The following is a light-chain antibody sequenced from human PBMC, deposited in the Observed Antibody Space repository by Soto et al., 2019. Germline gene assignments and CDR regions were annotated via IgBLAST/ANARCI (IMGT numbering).Light chain of an antibody. J-gene: IGKJ3*01. CDR2: GAS. CDR3: QHYDNTPPSVT. CDR1: QSVSSDY. Sequence: EIVLTQSPDTLSLSPGERATLSCRASQSVSSDYLVWYQQKPGLPPRLLIYGASRRATGIPDRFSDSGSGTDFILTISRLEPEDFAVYYCQHYDNTPPSVTFGPGTKVDIK. V-gene: IGKV3-20*01.